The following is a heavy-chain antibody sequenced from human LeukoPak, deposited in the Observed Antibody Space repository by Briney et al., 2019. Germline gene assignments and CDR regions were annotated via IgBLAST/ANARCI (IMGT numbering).Heavy chain of an antibody. V-gene: IGHV4-59*01. Sequence: SETLSLTCTVSGGSISSYYWSWIRQPPGKGLEWIGYFYYSGSTNYNPSLKSRVTISVDTSKNQFSLKLSSVTAADTAVYYCARERVVPAVGTAFDIWGQGTMVTVSS. CDR3: ARERVVPAVGTAFDI. CDR2: FYYSGST. CDR1: GGSISSYY. D-gene: IGHD2-2*01. J-gene: IGHJ3*02.